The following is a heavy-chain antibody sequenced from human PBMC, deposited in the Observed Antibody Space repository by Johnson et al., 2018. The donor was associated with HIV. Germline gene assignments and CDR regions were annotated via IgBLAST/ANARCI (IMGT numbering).Heavy chain of an antibody. CDR3: ARLPSGYSRDAFDI. Sequence: MQLVESGGGLVQPGGSLRLSCAASGFTFSSYWMHWVRQAPGKGLVWVSRINSDGSSTSYADSVKGRFTISRDNAKNTLYLQMNSLRAEDTAVYYCARLPSGYSRDAFDIWGQGTMVTVSS. CDR2: INSDGSST. V-gene: IGHV3-74*02. CDR1: GFTFSSYW. J-gene: IGHJ3*02. D-gene: IGHD5-18*01.